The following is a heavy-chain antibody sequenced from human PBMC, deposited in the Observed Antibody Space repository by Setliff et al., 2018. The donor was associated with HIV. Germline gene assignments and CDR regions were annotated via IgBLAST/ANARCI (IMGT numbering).Heavy chain of an antibody. Sequence: ASVKVSCKASGYTLTTYGISWVRQAPGQGPEWMGWINTETGNPMYAQGFRGRLVFSLDTSVNTAYLQINSLKAEDTAMYYCARVGSYWSTFDYWGQGARVTVSS. CDR2: INTETGNP. D-gene: IGHD2-8*02. V-gene: IGHV7-4-1*02. CDR3: ARVGSYWSTFDY. J-gene: IGHJ4*02. CDR1: GYTLTTYG.